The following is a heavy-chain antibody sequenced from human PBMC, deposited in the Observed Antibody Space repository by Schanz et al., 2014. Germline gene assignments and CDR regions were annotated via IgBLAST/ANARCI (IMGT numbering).Heavy chain of an antibody. V-gene: IGHV3-21*05. CDR3: AREQIMAAAGLVDY. CDR1: GFTFSSYA. Sequence: EGQLVESGGGLVKPGGSLRLSCAASGFTFSSYAMSWVRQAPGKGLEWVSYISGTTTYTNYADSVKGRFTISRDNAKNSLYLQMNSLRAEDTAVYYCAREQIMAAAGLVDYWGHGTLVTVSS. CDR2: ISGTTTYT. D-gene: IGHD6-13*01. J-gene: IGHJ4*01.